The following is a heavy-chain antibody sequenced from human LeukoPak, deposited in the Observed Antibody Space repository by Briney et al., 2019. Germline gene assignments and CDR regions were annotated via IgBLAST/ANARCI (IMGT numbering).Heavy chain of an antibody. D-gene: IGHD3-22*01. CDR2: IIPIFGTA. CDR3: ASGSGYFSGDAFDI. CDR1: GYTFTSYA. Sequence: SVKVSCTASGYTFTSYAMHWVRQAPGQGLEWMGGIIPIFGTANYAQKFQGRVTITADESTSTAYMELSSLRSEDTAVYYCASGSGYFSGDAFDIWGQGTMVTVSS. J-gene: IGHJ3*02. V-gene: IGHV1-69*13.